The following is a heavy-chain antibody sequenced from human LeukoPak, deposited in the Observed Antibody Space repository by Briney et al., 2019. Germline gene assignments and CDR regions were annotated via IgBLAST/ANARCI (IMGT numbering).Heavy chain of an antibody. J-gene: IGHJ6*02. V-gene: IGHV4-31*03. CDR3: ARAIKGDYIKTYYYYGMDV. D-gene: IGHD4-11*01. CDR2: IYYSGST. Sequence: PSQTLSLTCTVSGGSISSGGYYWSWIRQHPGKGPEWIGYIYYSGSTYYNPSLKSRVTISVDTSKNQFSLKLSSVTAADTAVYYCARAIKGDYIKTYYYYGMDVWGQGTTVTVSS. CDR1: GGSISSGGYY.